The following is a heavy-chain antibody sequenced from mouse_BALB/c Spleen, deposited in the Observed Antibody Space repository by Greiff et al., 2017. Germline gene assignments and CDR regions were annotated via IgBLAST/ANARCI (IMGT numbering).Heavy chain of an antibody. V-gene: IGHV3-2*02. J-gene: IGHJ2*01. Sequence: EVLLQQSGPGLVKPSQSLSLTCTATGYSITSDYVWNCIRQFPGNKLEWMGYISYSGSTSYNPSLKSRISITRDTSKNQFFLQLNSVTTEDTATYYCAREGYYFDYWGQGTTLTVSS. CDR2: ISYSGST. CDR1: GYSITSDYV. CDR3: AREGYYFDY.